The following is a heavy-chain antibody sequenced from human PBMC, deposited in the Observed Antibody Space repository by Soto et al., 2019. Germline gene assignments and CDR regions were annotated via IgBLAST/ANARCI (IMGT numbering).Heavy chain of an antibody. D-gene: IGHD2-21*02. Sequence: GGSLRLSCAASGFNVNSDYMNWVRQTPGKGLEWVASIYSGETTYYADSVRGRFTISSDKSKNTLYFQLSSVRIEDTAVYYCTRDGRGLGRLSLFEYWGQGVLVTVSS. CDR2: IYSGETT. CDR1: GFNVNSDY. V-gene: IGHV3-53*01. J-gene: IGHJ4*02. CDR3: TRDGRGLGRLSLFEY.